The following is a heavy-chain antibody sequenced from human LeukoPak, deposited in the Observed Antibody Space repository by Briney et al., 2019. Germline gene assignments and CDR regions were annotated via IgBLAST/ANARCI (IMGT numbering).Heavy chain of an antibody. V-gene: IGHV3-30*03. J-gene: IGHJ4*02. D-gene: IGHD2-15*01. Sequence: GGSLRLSCAASGFTFSSYGMHWVRQAPGKGLEWVAVISYDGSKKYYVDSVKGRFTISRDNSKDTLYLQMNSLRAEDTAVYYCARVHGGYPFDYWGQGTLVTVSS. CDR1: GFTFSSYG. CDR2: ISYDGSKK. CDR3: ARVHGGYPFDY.